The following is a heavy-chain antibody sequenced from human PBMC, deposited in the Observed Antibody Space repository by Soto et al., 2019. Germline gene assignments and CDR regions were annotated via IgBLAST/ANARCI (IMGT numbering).Heavy chain of an antibody. J-gene: IGHJ6*02. Sequence: SETLSLTCTVSGGSISSGGYYWSWIRQHPGKGLEWIGYIYYSGSTYYNPSLKSRVTISVDTSKNQFSLKLSSVTAADTAVYYCARWEYYDFWSGYRSPNIYGMDVWGQGTTVTVSS. CDR3: ARWEYYDFWSGYRSPNIYGMDV. V-gene: IGHV4-31*03. D-gene: IGHD3-3*01. CDR1: GGSISSGGYY. CDR2: IYYSGST.